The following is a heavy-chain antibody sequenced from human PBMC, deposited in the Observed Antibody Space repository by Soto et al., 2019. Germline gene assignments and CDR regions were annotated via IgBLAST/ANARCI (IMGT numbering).Heavy chain of an antibody. D-gene: IGHD6-13*01. V-gene: IGHV4-61*01. CDR1: GGSVRSGSHY. Sequence: PSETLSLTCTVSGGSVRSGSHYWNWIRQPPGKGLEWIGYIYYTGSTNYNPSLKSRVTISVDTAKNQFSLEVNSVTAADTAVYYCERGHSTWYRRFDPWGQGTLVTVSA. CDR2: IYYTGST. J-gene: IGHJ5*02. CDR3: ERGHSTWYRRFDP.